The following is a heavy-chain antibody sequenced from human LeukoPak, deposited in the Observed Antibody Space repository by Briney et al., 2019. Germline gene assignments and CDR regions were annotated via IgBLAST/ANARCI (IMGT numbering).Heavy chain of an antibody. J-gene: IGHJ6*02. CDR2: LNPHSGGT. V-gene: IGHV1-2*02. CDR1: GYTLRDYY. D-gene: IGHD2-15*01. CDR3: ARGLRIINGLDV. Sequence: ASVKVSCEASGYTLRDYYIYWVRQAPGPGLEWLGWLNPHSGGTNYAQKFQGRVTLTSDTSISTAYMELTPLTSDDTAIYYCARGLRIINGLDVWGQGTTVIVSS.